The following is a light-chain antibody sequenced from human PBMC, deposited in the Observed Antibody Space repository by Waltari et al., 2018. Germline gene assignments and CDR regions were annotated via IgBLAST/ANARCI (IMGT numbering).Light chain of an antibody. CDR1: SPNIGSNY. Sequence: QSVLTQPPSASGTPGQRVTISCSGSSPNIGSNYVHWYQQLPGTAPKGLIHTNNQRPPGVPDRFSGSKAGTTASLAISGVRSEDEADYWWAAWDDSLSGWVFGGGTKVTVL. CDR3: AAWDDSLSGWV. J-gene: IGLJ3*02. CDR2: TNN. V-gene: IGLV1-47*01.